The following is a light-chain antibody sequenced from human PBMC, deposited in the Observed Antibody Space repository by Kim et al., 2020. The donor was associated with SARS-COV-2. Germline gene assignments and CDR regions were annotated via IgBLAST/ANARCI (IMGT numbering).Light chain of an antibody. CDR1: RDISNN. Sequence: DIQMTQSPSSLNASVGDRVTITCQASRDISNNLNWYQQKPGKAPKVLIYDASNVQTGVPSRFSGSGSGTDFTFTITSLQPEDVATYYCQQFDNLSLTFGGGTKLEI. J-gene: IGKJ4*01. CDR3: QQFDNLSLT. V-gene: IGKV1-33*01. CDR2: DAS.